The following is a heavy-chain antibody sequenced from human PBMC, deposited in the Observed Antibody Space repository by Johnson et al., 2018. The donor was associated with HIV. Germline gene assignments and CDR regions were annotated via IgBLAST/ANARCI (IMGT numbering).Heavy chain of an antibody. D-gene: IGHD2-8*02. V-gene: IGHV3-30*02. J-gene: IGHJ3*02. Sequence: QVQLVESGGGVVQPGGSLRLSCAASGFTFSNYGMHWVRQAPGKGLEWVAFIRYDGSNKYYADSVKGRFTISRDNSKNTMYLQVNSLRAEDTAVYYCARDRYCSGGVCDAFDIWGQGTMVAVSS. CDR1: GFTFSNYG. CDR2: IRYDGSNK. CDR3: ARDRYCSGGVCDAFDI.